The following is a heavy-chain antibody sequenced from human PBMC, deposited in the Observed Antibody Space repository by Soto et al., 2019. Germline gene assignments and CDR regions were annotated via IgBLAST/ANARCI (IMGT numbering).Heavy chain of an antibody. V-gene: IGHV4-59*01. J-gene: IGHJ6*02. Sequence: PSETLSLTCTVSGGSISSYYWNWIRQPPGKGLEWIGYIYYSGSTNNNPSLKSRVTISVDTSKNQFSLKLRSVTAADTAVYYCARDTRGTRGFDEMDFWGQGTTVTVSS. CDR1: GGSISSYY. CDR2: IYYSGST. CDR3: ARDTRGTRGFDEMDF. D-gene: IGHD2-2*01.